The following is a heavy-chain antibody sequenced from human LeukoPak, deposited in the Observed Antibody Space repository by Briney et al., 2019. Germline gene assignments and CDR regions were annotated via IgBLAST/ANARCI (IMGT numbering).Heavy chain of an antibody. V-gene: IGHV3-49*04. D-gene: IGHD3-10*01. CDR1: GFTFGDYE. CDR2: IGSKTYGGTT. J-gene: IGHJ4*02. CDR3: SRRSSYDYFDY. Sequence: GGSLRLSCLASGFTFGDYETSWVRQAPGKGLEWVGFIGSKTYGGTTEYAASVKGRFTISRDDSKSIAYLQMNSLKTEDTAVYYCSRRSSYDYFDYWGQGILVTVSS.